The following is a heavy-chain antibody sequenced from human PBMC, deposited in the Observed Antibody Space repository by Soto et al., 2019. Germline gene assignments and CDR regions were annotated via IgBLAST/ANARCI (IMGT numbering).Heavy chain of an antibody. D-gene: IGHD4-4*01. Sequence: VASVKVASKXSWYTFTSYAISSVRQAPGQGLEWMGWINVYNGNTKYAQKFQGRVTMTTDTSTSTVYMELRSLTSDDTAVYSCARDGVAVTRGISGYWGQGTRVTVSS. CDR2: INVYNGNT. CDR1: WYTFTSYA. V-gene: IGHV1-18*01. J-gene: IGHJ4*02. CDR3: ARDGVAVTRGISGY.